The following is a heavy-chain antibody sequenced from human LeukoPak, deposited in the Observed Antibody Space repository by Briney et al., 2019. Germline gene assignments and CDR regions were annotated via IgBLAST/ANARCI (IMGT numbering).Heavy chain of an antibody. J-gene: IGHJ3*02. D-gene: IGHD2/OR15-2a*01. V-gene: IGHV3-53*01. Sequence: GSLELSLAASGFPVSSNYMSWVRPAPGKGLEGVSVIYSGGSTYYADSVKGRFTISRDNSKNTLYLQMNSLRAEDTAVYYCARAIGNRIGFDIWGQGTMVTVSS. CDR2: IYSGGST. CDR3: ARAIGNRIGFDI. CDR1: GFPVSSNY.